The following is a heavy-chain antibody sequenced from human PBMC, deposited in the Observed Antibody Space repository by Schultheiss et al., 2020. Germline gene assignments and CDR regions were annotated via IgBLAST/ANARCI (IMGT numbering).Heavy chain of an antibody. Sequence: GGSLRLSCAASGFTFSSYDMHWVRQATGKGLEWVSAIGTAGDTYYPGSVKGRFTISRENAKNSLYLQMNSLRAGDTAVYYCARDFCSSWLGYYYYYYGMDVWGQGTTVTGSS. J-gene: IGHJ6*02. V-gene: IGHV3-13*01. CDR2: IGTAGDT. CDR3: ARDFCSSWLGYYYYYYGMDV. D-gene: IGHD6-13*01. CDR1: GFTFSSYD.